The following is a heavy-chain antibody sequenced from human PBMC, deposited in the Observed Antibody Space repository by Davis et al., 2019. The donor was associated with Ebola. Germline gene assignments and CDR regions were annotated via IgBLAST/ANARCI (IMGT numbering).Heavy chain of an antibody. Sequence: PGGSLRLSCAASGFTFSNYAMHWVRQAPGKGLEWVSGISWNSGSIGYADSVKGRFTISRDNAKNSLYLQMNSLRAEDTALYYCAKEGSRIAVAALDYWGQGTLVTVSP. V-gene: IGHV3-9*01. CDR2: ISWNSGSI. CDR3: AKEGSRIAVAALDY. CDR1: GFTFSNYA. D-gene: IGHD6-19*01. J-gene: IGHJ4*02.